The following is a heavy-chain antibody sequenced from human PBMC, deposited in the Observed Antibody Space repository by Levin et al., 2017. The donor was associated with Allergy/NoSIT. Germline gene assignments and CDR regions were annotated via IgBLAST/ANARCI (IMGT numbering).Heavy chain of an antibody. CDR2: ISYDGSNK. D-gene: IGHD6-19*01. V-gene: IGHV3-30*18. CDR1: GFTFSSYG. J-gene: IGHJ3*02. Sequence: QPGESLKISCAASGFTFSSYGMHWVRQAPGKGLEWVAVISYDGSNKYYADSVKGRFTISRDNSKNTLYLQMNSLRAEDTAVYYCAKDLDDSGWYLREAFDIWGQGTMVTVSS. CDR3: AKDLDDSGWYLREAFDI.